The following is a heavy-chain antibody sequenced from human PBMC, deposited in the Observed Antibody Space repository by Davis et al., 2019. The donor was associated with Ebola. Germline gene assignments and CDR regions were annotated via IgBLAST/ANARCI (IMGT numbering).Heavy chain of an antibody. D-gene: IGHD2-15*01. CDR3: ARDTVVVVAAWDYYYYYGMDV. J-gene: IGHJ6*04. CDR1: GYTFTSYY. V-gene: IGHV1-46*01. Sequence: ASVTVSCQASGYTFTSYYMHWVRQAPGQGLEWTGTINPRVGSTSYAQKFQGRFTMTRDTSTSTVYMELSSLRSEDTAMYYCARDTVVVVAAWDYYYYYGMDVWGKGTTVTVSS. CDR2: INPRVGST.